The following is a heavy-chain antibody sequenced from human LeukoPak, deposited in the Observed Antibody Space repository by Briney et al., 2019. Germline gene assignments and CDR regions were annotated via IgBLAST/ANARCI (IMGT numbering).Heavy chain of an antibody. J-gene: IGHJ4*02. Sequence: HPGGSLSLSCAVSGFTFSDHFLDWVRQAPGKGLEWVGRSRNKAKSYTTEYAASVKGRFTISRDDSKNSLYLQMNSLETEDTAVYYCVRVGSVSGSDYLDYWGQGTLVTVSS. V-gene: IGHV3-72*01. CDR2: SRNKAKSYTT. CDR1: GFTFSDHF. D-gene: IGHD6-19*01. CDR3: VRVGSVSGSDYLDY.